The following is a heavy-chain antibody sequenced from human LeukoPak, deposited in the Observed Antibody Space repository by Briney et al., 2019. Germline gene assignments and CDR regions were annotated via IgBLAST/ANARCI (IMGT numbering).Heavy chain of an antibody. CDR2: IYTSGST. D-gene: IGHD6-19*01. J-gene: IGHJ4*02. V-gene: IGHV4-4*08. CDR1: GGSISSYY. Sequence: PSETLSLTCTVSGGSISSYYWSWIRQPPGKGLEWIGYIYTSGSTNHNPSLKSRVTISVDTSKNQFSLNPSSVTAADTAVYYCARRLSSGYFDYWGQGTLVTVSS. CDR3: ARRLSSGYFDY.